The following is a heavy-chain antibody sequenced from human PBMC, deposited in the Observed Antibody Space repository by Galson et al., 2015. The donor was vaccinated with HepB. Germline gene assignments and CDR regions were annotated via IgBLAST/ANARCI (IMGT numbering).Heavy chain of an antibody. J-gene: IGHJ5*02. Sequence: SVKVSCKVSGYTLTELSMHWVRQAPGKGLEWMGGFDPEDGETIYAQKFQGRVTMTEDTSTDTAYMELSSLRSDDTAVYYCARGRTYRITIFGVVIGDWFDPWGQGTLVTVSS. CDR2: FDPEDGET. D-gene: IGHD3-3*01. V-gene: IGHV1-24*01. CDR1: GYTLTELS. CDR3: ARGRTYRITIFGVVIGDWFDP.